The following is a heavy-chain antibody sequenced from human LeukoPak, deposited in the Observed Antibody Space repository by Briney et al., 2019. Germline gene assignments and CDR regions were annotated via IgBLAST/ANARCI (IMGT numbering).Heavy chain of an antibody. V-gene: IGHV4-59*08. J-gene: IGHJ5*01. CDR1: NGSISSYY. Sequence: SETLSLTCTVSNGSISSYYWSWIRQPPGKGLEWIGFIYYNGITNYKSSLKSRVTISLDTSKTQFSLELTSVTAADTAVYYCARRPIVGALRWFDSWGQGTLVTVSS. CDR2: IYYNGIT. D-gene: IGHD1-26*01. CDR3: ARRPIVGALRWFDS.